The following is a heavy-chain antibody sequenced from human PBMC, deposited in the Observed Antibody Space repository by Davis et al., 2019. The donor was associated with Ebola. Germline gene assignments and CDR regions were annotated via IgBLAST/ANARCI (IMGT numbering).Heavy chain of an antibody. CDR3: AKEAAVVSLHGLDV. D-gene: IGHD3-22*01. J-gene: IGHJ6*02. CDR2: ISGGGGST. CDR1: GFTFSTYG. Sequence: GESLKISCAASGFTFSTYGMNWVRQAPGKGLEWVSRISGGGGSTYYADSVKGRFTISRDNSKNTLSLQMNFLRVDDTAVYYCAKEAAVVSLHGLDVWGQGIPVTVSS. V-gene: IGHV3-23*01.